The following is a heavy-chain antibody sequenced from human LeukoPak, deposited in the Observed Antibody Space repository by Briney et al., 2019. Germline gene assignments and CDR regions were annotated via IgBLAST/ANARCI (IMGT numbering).Heavy chain of an antibody. CDR3: ARGKPGPSDY. CDR1: GFTFSSYS. V-gene: IGHV3-48*04. J-gene: IGHJ4*02. Sequence: GGSLRLSCAASGFTFSSYSMNWVRQAPGKGLEWVSYISSSSSTIYYADSVKGRFTISRDNAKNSLYLQMNSLRAEDTAVYYCARGKPGPSDYWGQGTLVTVSS. CDR2: ISSSSSTI.